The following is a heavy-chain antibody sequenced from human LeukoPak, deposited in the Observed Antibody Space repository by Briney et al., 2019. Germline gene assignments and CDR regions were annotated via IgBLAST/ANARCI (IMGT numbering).Heavy chain of an antibody. CDR2: ISYDGSNK. V-gene: IGHV3-30*18. CDR3: AKDRYYYDSSGSIYFDY. D-gene: IGHD3-22*01. CDR1: GFSFSSYA. J-gene: IGHJ4*02. Sequence: PGGSLRLSCAASGFSFSSYAMTWVRQAPGKGLEWVAVISYDGSNKYYADSVKGRFTISRDNSKNTLYLQMNSLRAEDTAVYYCAKDRYYYDSSGSIYFDYWGQGTLVTVSS.